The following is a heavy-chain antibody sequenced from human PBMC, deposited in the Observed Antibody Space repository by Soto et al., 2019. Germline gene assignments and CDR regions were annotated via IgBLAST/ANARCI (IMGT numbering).Heavy chain of an antibody. D-gene: IGHD2-2*02. CDR1: GGTFSSYA. CDR3: GSRDIVLVPAAISYYYYGIAV. CDR2: IIPIFGTA. J-gene: IGHJ6*02. V-gene: IGHV1-69*13. Sequence: GASVKVSCKASGGTFSSYAISWVRQAPGQGLEWMGGIIPIFGTAKYAQKFQGRVTITADESTSTAYMELSSLRSEETAGYYSGSRDIVLVPAAISYYYYGIAVWAQGSTVTV.